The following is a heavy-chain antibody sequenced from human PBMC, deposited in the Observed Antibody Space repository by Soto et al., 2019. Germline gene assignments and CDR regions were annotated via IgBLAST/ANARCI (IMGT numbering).Heavy chain of an antibody. CDR2: IIPISGAA. V-gene: IGHV1-69*06. Sequence: VASVKVSCKASGGTFSNYVVNWVRQAPGQGLEWMGRIIPISGAANYAQKFQGRVTNTADKYTSTSYMELSSLRSEDTAVYYCARDMTRTVVPYFDFWGQGTLVTVSS. D-gene: IGHD1-7*01. CDR3: ARDMTRTVVPYFDF. J-gene: IGHJ4*02. CDR1: GGTFSNYV.